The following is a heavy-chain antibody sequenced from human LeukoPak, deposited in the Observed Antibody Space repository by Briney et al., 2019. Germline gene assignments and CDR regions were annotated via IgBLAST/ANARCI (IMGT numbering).Heavy chain of an antibody. J-gene: IGHJ4*02. CDR2: VRNKTKSYTT. V-gene: IGHV3-72*01. D-gene: IGHD2-8*01. CDR1: GFTFRNHY. Sequence: PGGSLRLSCAASGFTFRNHYMDWVRQAPGKGLEWVGRVRNKTKSYTTEYAASVKGRFTISRDDSKNSLYLQMNSLRTEDTAVYYCARVQGCTNGVCYYYFDYWGQGTLVTVSS. CDR3: ARVQGCTNGVCYYYFDY.